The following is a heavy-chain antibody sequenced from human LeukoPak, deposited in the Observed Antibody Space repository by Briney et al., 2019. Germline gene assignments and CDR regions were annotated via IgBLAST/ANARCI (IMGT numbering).Heavy chain of an antibody. Sequence: GGSLRLSCAASGFTFSSYEMNWVHQAPGKGLEWVSYISSSGSTIYYADSVKGRFTISRDNAKNSLYLQMNSLRAEDTAVYYCARDRKWLTYSPFYMDVWGKGTTVTISS. CDR2: ISSSGSTI. CDR1: GFTFSSYE. CDR3: ARDRKWLTYSPFYMDV. V-gene: IGHV3-48*03. J-gene: IGHJ6*03. D-gene: IGHD3-22*01.